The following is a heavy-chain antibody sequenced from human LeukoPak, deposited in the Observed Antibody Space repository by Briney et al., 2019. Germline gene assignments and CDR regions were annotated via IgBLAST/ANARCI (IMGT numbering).Heavy chain of an antibody. CDR3: ARHTTRGWYQVVY. J-gene: IGHJ4*02. CDR1: GGSISNYY. V-gene: IGHV4-59*01. Sequence: PSETLSLTCTVSGGSISNYYWSWIRQPPGKGLEWIGYISYSGSTNHNPSLKSRVTISVEPSKNQFSLKLSSVTAADTAVYYCARHTTRGWYQVVYWGQGTLVTVSS. CDR2: ISYSGST. D-gene: IGHD6-19*01.